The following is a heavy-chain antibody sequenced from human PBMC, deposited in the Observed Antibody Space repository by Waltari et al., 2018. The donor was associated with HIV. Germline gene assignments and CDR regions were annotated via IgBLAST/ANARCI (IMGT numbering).Heavy chain of an antibody. D-gene: IGHD6-19*01. V-gene: IGHV4-34*01. CDR1: GGSFRGYY. Sequence: QVHLEQWGTGLLRPSETLSLTCAVYGGSFRGYYSSWIRQSPGGGLEWIGEVNHVGRTNYSPSLKGRVTVSVDTSKNQFSLTMRSVTAADTAVYYCARDSAPGLAVDDDDGEFFYYGLDVWGQGTTVTVSS. J-gene: IGHJ6*01. CDR2: VNHVGRT. CDR3: ARDSAPGLAVDDDDGEFFYYGLDV.